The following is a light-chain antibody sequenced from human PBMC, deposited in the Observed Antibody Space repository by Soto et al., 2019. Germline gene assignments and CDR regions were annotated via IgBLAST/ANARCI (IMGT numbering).Light chain of an antibody. CDR2: EVS. CDR1: SSDVGDFYC. CDR3: SSYTSSSTLV. Sequence: QSALTQPASVSGSPGQSITISCTGTSSDVGDFYCVSWYQQHPGKAPKLMIYEVSDRPSGVSNRFSGSKSGDTASLTISGLQAEDEADYYCSSYTSSSTLVFGGGTKLTVL. J-gene: IGLJ2*01. V-gene: IGLV2-14*01.